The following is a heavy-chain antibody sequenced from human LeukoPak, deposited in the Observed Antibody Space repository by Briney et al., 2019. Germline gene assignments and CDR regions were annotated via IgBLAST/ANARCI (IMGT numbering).Heavy chain of an antibody. D-gene: IGHD6-13*01. J-gene: IGHJ3*02. CDR2: ISYDGSNK. CDR3: AKDREGRRSSSWYYGAFDT. CDR1: GFTFSSYG. Sequence: GGSLRLSCAASGFTFSSYGMHWVRQAPGKGLEWVAVISYDGSNKYYADSVKGRFTISRDNSKNTLYLQMNSLRAEDTAVYYCAKDREGRRSSSWYYGAFDTWGQGTMVTVSS. V-gene: IGHV3-30*18.